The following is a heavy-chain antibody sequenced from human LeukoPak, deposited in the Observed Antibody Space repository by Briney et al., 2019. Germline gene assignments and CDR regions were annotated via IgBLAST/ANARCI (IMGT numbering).Heavy chain of an antibody. V-gene: IGHV1-69*04. CDR2: IIPILGIA. CDR3: ARAGYSGSYSDFDY. CDR1: GGTFSSYA. J-gene: IGHJ4*02. Sequence: GASVKVSCKASGGTFSSYAISWVRQAPGQGLEWMGRIIPILGIANYAQKFQGRVTITADKSTSTAYMELSSLRSEDTAVYYCARAGYSGSYSDFDYWGQGTLVTVSS. D-gene: IGHD1-26*01.